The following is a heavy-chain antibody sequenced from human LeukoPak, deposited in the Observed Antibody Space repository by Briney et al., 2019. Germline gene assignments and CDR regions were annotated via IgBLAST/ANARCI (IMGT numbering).Heavy chain of an antibody. CDR1: GFTVSSNS. Sequence: GGSLRLSCTVSGFTVSSNSMSWVRQAPGKGLEWVSFIYSDNTHYSDSVKGRFTISRDNSKNTLYLQMNSLRAEDTAVYYCAREKDYYGSGSYYSIQRDYYYYYMDVWGKGTTVTISS. CDR3: AREKDYYGSGSYYSIQRDYYYYYMDV. CDR2: IYSDNT. J-gene: IGHJ6*03. D-gene: IGHD3-10*01. V-gene: IGHV3-53*01.